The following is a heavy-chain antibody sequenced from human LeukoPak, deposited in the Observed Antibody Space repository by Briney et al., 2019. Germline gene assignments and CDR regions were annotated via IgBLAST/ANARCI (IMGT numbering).Heavy chain of an antibody. Sequence: PGGSLRLSCAASGFTFSSYSMNWVRQAPGKGLEWVSSISSSSSYIYYADSVKGRFTIPRDNAKNSLYLQMNSLRAEDTAVYYCARGAARRTVNFDYWGQGTLVTVSS. J-gene: IGHJ4*02. CDR1: GFTFSSYS. CDR3: ARGAARRTVNFDY. CDR2: ISSSSSYI. V-gene: IGHV3-21*01. D-gene: IGHD6-6*01.